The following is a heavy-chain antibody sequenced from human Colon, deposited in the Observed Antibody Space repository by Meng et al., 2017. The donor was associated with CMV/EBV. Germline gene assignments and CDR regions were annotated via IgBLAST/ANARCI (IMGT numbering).Heavy chain of an antibody. CDR2: ISHGGSVT. V-gene: IGHV3-23*01. CDR3: VKRGDFVVVTTPIV. CDR1: GFTFTNFA. J-gene: IGHJ4*02. Sequence: GGPLRLSCAASGFTFTNFAMSWVRQAPGKGPEWVSGISHGGSVTYYADSVKGRFTISRDNSKNTLYLEMSSLRAEDTAVYYCVKRGDFVVVTTPIVWGQGTLVTVSS. D-gene: IGHD2-2*01.